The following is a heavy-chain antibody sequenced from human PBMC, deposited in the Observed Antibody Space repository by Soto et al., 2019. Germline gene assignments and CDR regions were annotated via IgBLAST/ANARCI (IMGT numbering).Heavy chain of an antibody. CDR3: ARDIPERDYGGSSSRWPDWFDP. Sequence: QVQLVQSGAEVKKPGASVKVSCKASGYTFTSYGINWVRQAPGPGLEWMGWISGYNGNTNYAQQLQGRVTMTTDTATSTAYMELRSLRSDDTAVYYCARDIPERDYGGSSSRWPDWFDPWGQGNLVTVSS. CDR2: ISGYNGNT. CDR1: GYTFTSYG. J-gene: IGHJ5*02. D-gene: IGHD6-13*01. V-gene: IGHV1-18*01.